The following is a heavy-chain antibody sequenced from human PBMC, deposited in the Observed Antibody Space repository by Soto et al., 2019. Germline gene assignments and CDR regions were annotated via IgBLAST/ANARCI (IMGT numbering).Heavy chain of an antibody. CDR1: GYTFTTYA. V-gene: IGHV1-3*01. CDR3: AREAPYLGSGIYGDGMDV. J-gene: IGHJ6*02. Sequence: QVQLVQSGAEVKKPGASVKVSCKASGYTFTTYAIHWVRQAPGQRLEWMGWINAGNGNTKFSHKFQGRVTITMDTSASKAYMELGSLRAEDTAVYYCAREAPYLGSGIYGDGMDVWGPGTTVTLPS. D-gene: IGHD3-10*01. CDR2: INAGNGNT.